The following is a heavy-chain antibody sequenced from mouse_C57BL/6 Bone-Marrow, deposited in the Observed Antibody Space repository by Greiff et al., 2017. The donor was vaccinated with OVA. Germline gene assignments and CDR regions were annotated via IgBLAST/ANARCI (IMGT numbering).Heavy chain of an antibody. J-gene: IGHJ3*01. CDR3: AREGHGSSPAWFAY. CDR2: ISDGGSYT. V-gene: IGHV5-4*01. Sequence: EVKVEESGGGLVKPGGSLKLSCAASGFTFSSYAMSWVRQTPEKRLEWVATISDGGSYTYYPDNVKGRFTISRDNAKNNLYLQMSHLKSEDTAMYYCAREGHGSSPAWFAYWGQGTLVTVSA. D-gene: IGHD1-1*01. CDR1: GFTFSSYA.